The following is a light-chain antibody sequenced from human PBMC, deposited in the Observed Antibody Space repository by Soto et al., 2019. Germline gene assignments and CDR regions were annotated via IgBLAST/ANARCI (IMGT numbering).Light chain of an antibody. V-gene: IGLV2-14*01. J-gene: IGLJ1*01. Sequence: QAALTQPASVSGSPGQSITISGTGTSSDVGGYNYVSWYQQHPGKAPKLMIYEVSNRPSGVSNRFSGSKSGNTASLTISGLQAEDEADYYCSSYTSSRGVFGTGTKVTVL. CDR2: EVS. CDR1: SSDVGGYNY. CDR3: SSYTSSRGV.